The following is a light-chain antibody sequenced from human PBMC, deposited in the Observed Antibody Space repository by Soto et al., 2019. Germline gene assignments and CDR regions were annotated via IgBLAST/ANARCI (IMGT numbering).Light chain of an antibody. Sequence: DIQVTQSPSSLSASVGDRVTITCRASQSISNFLNWYQHKLGKAPKLLIYDASSLYSGVPSRFSGSGSGTDFTLTISSLQPEDFATYYCQQSYVTPRTFGQGTKVDI. CDR2: DAS. V-gene: IGKV1-39*01. CDR1: QSISNF. CDR3: QQSYVTPRT. J-gene: IGKJ1*01.